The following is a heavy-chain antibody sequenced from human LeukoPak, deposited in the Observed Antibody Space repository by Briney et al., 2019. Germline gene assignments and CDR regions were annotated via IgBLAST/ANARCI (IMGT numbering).Heavy chain of an antibody. V-gene: IGHV1-46*01. CDR1: GYTFTSNY. CDR2: IYPRDGST. Sequence: ASVKVSCKTSGYTFTSNYIHWVRQAPGQGLEWMGMIYPRDGSTSYAQKFQGRVTVTRDTSTSTVHMELSGLRSEDTAVYYCARDQEGFDYWGQGTLVTVSS. J-gene: IGHJ4*02. CDR3: ARDQEGFDY.